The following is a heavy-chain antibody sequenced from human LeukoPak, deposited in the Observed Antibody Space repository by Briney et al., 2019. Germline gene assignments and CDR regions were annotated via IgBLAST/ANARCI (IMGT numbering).Heavy chain of an antibody. CDR2: ISAYNGNT. J-gene: IGHJ4*02. CDR1: GYTFTSYG. CDR3: ARAGPIVVVPAAIPLDY. V-gene: IGHV1-18*01. D-gene: IGHD2-2*02. Sequence: ASVKVSCKASGYTFTSYGISWVRQAPGQGLEWMGWISAYNGNTNYAQKLQGRVTMTTDTSTSTADMELRSLRSDDPAVYYCARAGPIVVVPAAIPLDYWGQGTLVTVSS.